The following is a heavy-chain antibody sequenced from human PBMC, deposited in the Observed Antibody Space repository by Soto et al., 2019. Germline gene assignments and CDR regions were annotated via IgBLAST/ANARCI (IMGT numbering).Heavy chain of an antibody. J-gene: IGHJ5*02. CDR1: GDSVSSVGFH. CDR2: IYNGGST. V-gene: IGHV4-30-4*01. D-gene: IGHD6-13*01. Sequence: SETLSLTCTVSGDSVSSVGFHWAWLRRPPGKGLEWIGYIYNGGSTYYRPSLESRMHMSLDATRNHYSLRLTSVTAADTAVYYCASHHSYSSSYYWFDPWGQGTLVTVSA. CDR3: ASHHSYSSSYYWFDP.